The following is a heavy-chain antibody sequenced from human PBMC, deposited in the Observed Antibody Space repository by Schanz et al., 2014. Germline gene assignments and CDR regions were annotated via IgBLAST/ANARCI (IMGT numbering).Heavy chain of an antibody. CDR3: TKGRTFGR. J-gene: IGHJ4*02. CDR2: MNPTTGNR. Sequence: QVQLVQSGAEVKKPGASVRVSCKASGYSFTTYDVNWVRQATGQGLEWMGWMNPTTGNRGYAQNFQGRVTMTRNTSIATAYWELSSLRSGDTAVYYCTKGRTFGRWGQGTLVTVSS. CDR1: GYSFTTYD. D-gene: IGHD3-16*01. V-gene: IGHV1-8*01.